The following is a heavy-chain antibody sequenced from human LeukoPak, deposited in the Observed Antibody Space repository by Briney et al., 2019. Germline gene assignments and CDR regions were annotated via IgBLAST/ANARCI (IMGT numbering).Heavy chain of an antibody. CDR1: GFTFSSYA. J-gene: IGHJ4*02. V-gene: IGHV3-23*01. D-gene: IGHD3-10*01. CDR2: ISGSGGST. Sequence: GRSLRLSCAASGFTFSSYAMSWVRQAPGKGLEWVSAISGSGGSTYYADSVKGRFTISRDNSKNTLYLQMNSLRAEDTAVYYCATIYGSGSYRWDDYWGQGTLVTVSS. CDR3: ATIYGSGSYRWDDY.